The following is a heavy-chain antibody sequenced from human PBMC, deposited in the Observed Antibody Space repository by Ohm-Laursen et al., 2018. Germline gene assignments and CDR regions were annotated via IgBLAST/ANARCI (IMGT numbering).Heavy chain of an antibody. CDR1: GFTFSDYN. CDR2: IWYDGITK. D-gene: IGHD6-13*01. Sequence: SLRLSCAASGFTFSDYNIHWVRRAPGKGLEWVAVIWYDGITKYYADSVKGRFTISRDNSKNTLYLQMNSLRDEDRAVYYCAREARAAVRSFIDNWGQGTLVTVSS. J-gene: IGHJ4*02. CDR3: AREARAAVRSFIDN. V-gene: IGHV3-33*01.